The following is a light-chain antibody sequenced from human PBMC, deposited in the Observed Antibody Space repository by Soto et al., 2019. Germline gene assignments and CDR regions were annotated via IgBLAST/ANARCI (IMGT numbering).Light chain of an antibody. CDR3: QQYNNWPMWT. J-gene: IGKJ1*01. V-gene: IGKV3-15*01. CDR2: GAS. CDR1: QSITRN. Sequence: EIVMTQSPATLSVSPGERATLSCRASQSITRNLAWYQQSPGQAPRLLIYGASTRATGIPARFSGSGSGTEFTLTINSLQSEDFAVYYCQQYNNWPMWTFGQATKVDIK.